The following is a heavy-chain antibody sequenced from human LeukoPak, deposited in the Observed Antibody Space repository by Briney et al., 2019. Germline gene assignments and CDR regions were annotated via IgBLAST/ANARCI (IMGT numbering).Heavy chain of an antibody. CDR1: GFTFSSYE. V-gene: IGHV3-48*03. CDR2: ISSTATTM. D-gene: IGHD1-26*01. J-gene: IGHJ4*02. Sequence: GGSLRLSCAASGFTFSSYEMNWVRQAPGRGLEWVSYISSTATTMHYADSVMGRFTISRDNAKKSLYLQMNSLRAEDTAVCYCAREGGYYLRSIDYWGQGTLVTVSS. CDR3: AREGGYYLRSIDY.